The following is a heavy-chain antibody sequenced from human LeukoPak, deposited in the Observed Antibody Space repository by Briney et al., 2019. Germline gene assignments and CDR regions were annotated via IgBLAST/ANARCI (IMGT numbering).Heavy chain of an antibody. CDR1: GITPMSYT. J-gene: IGHJ6*02. D-gene: IGHD3-16*01. CDR3: ASEPGPSRGPDYAMDV. V-gene: IGHV3-30-3*01. Sequence: PGGSLGFSFSASGITPMSYTFHWVRRAPGKGRGWWTCVLNNTTFPYFADSVEGRFIISRDSSKNVVYLQMNSLRPEDTAIYYCASEPGPSRGPDYAMDVWGQGTTVTVSS. CDR2: VLNNTTFP.